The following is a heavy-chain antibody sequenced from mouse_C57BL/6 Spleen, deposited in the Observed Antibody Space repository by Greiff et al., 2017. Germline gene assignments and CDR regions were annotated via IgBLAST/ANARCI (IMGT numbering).Heavy chain of an antibody. D-gene: IGHD1-1*02. J-gene: IGHJ3*01. CDR3: ARGGYYGPALAY. CDR2: IDPSDSET. CDR1: GYTFTSYW. Sequence: VQLQQPGAELVRPGSSVKLSCKASGYTFTSYWMHWVKQRPIQGLEWIGNIDPSDSETHYNQKFKDKATLTVDKSSSTAYMQLSSLTSEDSAVDYCARGGYYGPALAYWGQGTLVTVSA. V-gene: IGHV1-52*01.